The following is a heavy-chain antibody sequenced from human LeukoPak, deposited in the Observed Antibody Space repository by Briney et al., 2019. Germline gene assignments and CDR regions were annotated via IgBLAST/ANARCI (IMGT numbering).Heavy chain of an antibody. CDR2: IIPIFGTA. J-gene: IGHJ4*02. CDR3: ARAPTRYCSSTSCAFYFDY. V-gene: IGHV1-69*13. CDR1: GGTFSSYA. D-gene: IGHD2-2*01. Sequence: SVKVSCKASGGTFSSYAISWVRQAPGQGLEWMGGIIPIFGTANYAQRFQGRVTITADESTSTACMELSSLRSEDTAVYYCARAPTRYCSSTSCAFYFDYWGQGTLVTVSS.